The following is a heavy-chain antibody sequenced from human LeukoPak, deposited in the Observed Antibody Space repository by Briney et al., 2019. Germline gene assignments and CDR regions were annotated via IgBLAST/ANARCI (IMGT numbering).Heavy chain of an antibody. D-gene: IGHD3-9*01. CDR1: GGSLSSSSYY. Sequence: PSETLSLTCTVSGGSLSSSSYYWGWASQPPGTGLGWLGSIFYSGSTYYNPPLKSRVTISVDTSKNQFALKVSSVTAADTAVYYCARVQLDYDILTVYTASRFDYWGQGTLVTVSS. CDR3: ARVQLDYDILTVYTASRFDY. J-gene: IGHJ4*02. V-gene: IGHV4-39*06. CDR2: IFYSGST.